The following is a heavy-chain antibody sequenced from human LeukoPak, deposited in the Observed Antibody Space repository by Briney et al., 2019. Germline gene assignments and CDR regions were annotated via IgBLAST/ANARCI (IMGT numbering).Heavy chain of an antibody. J-gene: IGHJ4*02. D-gene: IGHD3-22*01. CDR1: GFTFNTYN. CDR2: ISSSSSYI. CDR3: ARLYDGSAYHADHFDY. V-gene: IGHV3-21*01. Sequence: GGSLRLSCAGPGFTFNTYNMNWVRQAPGKGLEWVSSISSSSSYIYYADSVKGRFTISRDNAKNSLYLQMNSLRAEDTAVYYCARLYDGSAYHADHFDYWGQGILVTVSS.